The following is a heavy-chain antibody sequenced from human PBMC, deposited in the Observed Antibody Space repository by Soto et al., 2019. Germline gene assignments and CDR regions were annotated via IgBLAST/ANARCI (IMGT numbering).Heavy chain of an antibody. V-gene: IGHV4-31*03. CDR2: IYYSGST. CDR3: ARDVVVVVAATRGAFDI. Sequence: SETLSLTCTFSGCSISSGGYYWSWIRQHPGKGLEWIGYIYYSGSTYYNPSLKSRVTISVDTSKNQFSLKLSSVTAADTAVYYCARDVVVVVAATRGAFDIWGQGTMVTVS. J-gene: IGHJ3*02. D-gene: IGHD2-15*01. CDR1: GCSISSGGYY.